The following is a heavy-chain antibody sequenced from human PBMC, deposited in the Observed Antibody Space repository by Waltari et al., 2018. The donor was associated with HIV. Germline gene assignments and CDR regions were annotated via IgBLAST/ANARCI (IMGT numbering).Heavy chain of an antibody. Sequence: QVQLVQSGPELKTPGSSVKVSCTASGGSFGAHQINWLRQAPGQGLEWLATLGAIIQRKYWSKKFSGRVTLTADKSTTTAFMDLAGLTSDDTAVYYCVLGSHYYESASYYAEWGPGTLVAVS. CDR2: LGAIIQRK. V-gene: IGHV1-69*02. D-gene: IGHD3-22*01. J-gene: IGHJ4*02. CDR3: VLGSHYYESASYYAE. CDR1: GGSFGAHQ.